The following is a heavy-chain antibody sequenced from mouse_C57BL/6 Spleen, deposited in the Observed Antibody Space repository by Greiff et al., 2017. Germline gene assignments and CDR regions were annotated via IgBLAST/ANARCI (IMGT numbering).Heavy chain of an antibody. CDR2: IYPGSGNT. CDR3: ARTDYGSSFHFDY. Sequence: VQLQQSGAELVRPGASVKLSCKASGYTFTDYYINWVKQRPGQGLEWIARIYPGSGNTYYNEKFKGKATLTAEKSSSTAYMQLSSLTSEDSAVYFCARTDYGSSFHFDYWGQGTTLTVSS. J-gene: IGHJ2*01. CDR1: GYTFTDYY. V-gene: IGHV1-76*01. D-gene: IGHD1-1*01.